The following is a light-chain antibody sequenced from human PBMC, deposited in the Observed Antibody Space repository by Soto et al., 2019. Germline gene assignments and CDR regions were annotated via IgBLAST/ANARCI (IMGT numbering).Light chain of an antibody. V-gene: IGKV1-8*01. CDR1: QGSSSY. CDR3: QQYYSYPPYT. CDR2: AAS. Sequence: AIRMTQSPSSLSASTGDRVTITCRASQGSSSYLAWYQQKPGKAPKLLIYAASTLQSGVPSRFSGSGSGTAFTLTISCLQSEDFATYYCQQYYSYPPYTFGQGTKLEIK. J-gene: IGKJ2*01.